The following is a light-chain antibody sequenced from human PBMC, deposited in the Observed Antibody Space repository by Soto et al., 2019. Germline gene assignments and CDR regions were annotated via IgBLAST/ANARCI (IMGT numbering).Light chain of an antibody. Sequence: EIVFTPSPAPLSFSPGERATPSCRASQSVSSYLAWYQQKPGQAPRLLIYDASNRATGIPARFSGSGSGTDFTLTISSLEPEDFAVYYCQQRSNWPRTFGQGTKVDIK. CDR1: QSVSSY. V-gene: IGKV3-11*01. CDR3: QQRSNWPRT. CDR2: DAS. J-gene: IGKJ1*01.